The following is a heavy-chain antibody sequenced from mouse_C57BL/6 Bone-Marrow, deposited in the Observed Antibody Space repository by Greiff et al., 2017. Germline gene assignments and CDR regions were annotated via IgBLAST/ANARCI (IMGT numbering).Heavy chain of an antibody. CDR1: GYTFTSYT. Sequence: QVQLQQSGAELARPGASVKMSCKASGYTFTSYTMPWVKQRPGQGLEWIGYINPSSGYTKYNQKFKDKATLTADKSSSTAYMQRSSLTSEDSAVYYCARLYYDYDGFAYWGQGTLVTVSA. CDR2: INPSSGYT. CDR3: ARLYYDYDGFAY. V-gene: IGHV1-4*01. D-gene: IGHD2-4*01. J-gene: IGHJ3*01.